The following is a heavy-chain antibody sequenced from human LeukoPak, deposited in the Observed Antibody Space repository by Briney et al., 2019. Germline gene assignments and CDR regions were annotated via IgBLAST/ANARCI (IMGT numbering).Heavy chain of an antibody. CDR3: ARTYYYDSSGYYYLDY. CDR2: IIPIFGTA. CDR1: GGTFSSYA. Sequence: ASVKVSCKASGGTFSSYAISWVRQAPGQGLEWMGGIIPIFGTANYAQKFQGRVTITADESTSTAYMELSSLRSEDTAVYYCARTYYYDSSGYYYLDYWGQGTLVTVSS. V-gene: IGHV1-69*13. J-gene: IGHJ4*02. D-gene: IGHD3-22*01.